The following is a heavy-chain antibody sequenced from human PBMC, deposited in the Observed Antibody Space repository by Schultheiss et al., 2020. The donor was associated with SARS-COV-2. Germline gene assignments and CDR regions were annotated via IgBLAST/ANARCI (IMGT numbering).Heavy chain of an antibody. CDR1: GGSISNYY. V-gene: IGHV4-59*01. D-gene: IGHD3-10*01. CDR2: IYFSGST. Sequence: SETLSLTCTVSGGSISNYYWSWIRQPPGKGLEWIGYIYFSGSTNYNPSLKSRVTISVDTSKNQFSLKLSSVTAADTAVYYCARGLWFGEFLDYWGQGTLVTVSS. CDR3: ARGLWFGEFLDY. J-gene: IGHJ4*02.